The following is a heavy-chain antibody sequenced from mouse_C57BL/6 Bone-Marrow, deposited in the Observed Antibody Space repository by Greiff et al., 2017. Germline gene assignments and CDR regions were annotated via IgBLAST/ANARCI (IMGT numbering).Heavy chain of an antibody. CDR1: GFTFSSYG. J-gene: IGHJ2*01. Sequence: EVKLVESGGDFVKPGGSLKLSCAASGFTFSSYGMSWVRQTPDKRLEWVATISSGGSYTYYPDSVKGRCTISRDNAKNTLYLQMSSLKSEDTAMYYCARPPELYYFDYWGQGTTLTVSS. V-gene: IGHV5-6*01. CDR3: ARPPELYYFDY. CDR2: ISSGGSYT.